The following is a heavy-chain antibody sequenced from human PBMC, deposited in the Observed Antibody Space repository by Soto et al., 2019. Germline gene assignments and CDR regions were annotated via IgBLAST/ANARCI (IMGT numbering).Heavy chain of an antibody. CDR3: ARHGDCYFDY. D-gene: IGHD4-17*01. CDR2: ISHSGST. J-gene: IGHJ4*02. Sequence: VSLTCAVYDGSFSGHYWSWIRQPPGKGLEWIGEISHSGSTKYNPSLKSRVTISVDTSQNQFSLRLTSVTAADTAVYYCARHGDCYFDYWGQGTLVTV. CDR1: DGSFSGHY. V-gene: IGHV4-34*01.